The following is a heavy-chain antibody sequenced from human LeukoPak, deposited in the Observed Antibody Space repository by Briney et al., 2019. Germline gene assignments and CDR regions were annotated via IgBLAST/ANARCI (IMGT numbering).Heavy chain of an antibody. CDR2: IYHSGST. V-gene: IGHV4-30-2*01. J-gene: IGHJ4*02. D-gene: IGHD6-6*01. Sequence: PSETLSLTCTVSGGSISSGGYYWSWIRQPPGKGLEWIGYIYHSGSTYYNPSLKSRVTISVDRSKNQFSLKLSSVTAADTAVYYCAREGSSSGLDYWGQGTLVTVSS. CDR3: AREGSSSGLDY. CDR1: GGSISSGGYY.